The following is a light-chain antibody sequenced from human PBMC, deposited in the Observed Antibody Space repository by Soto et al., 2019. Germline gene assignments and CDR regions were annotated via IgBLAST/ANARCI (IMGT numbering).Light chain of an antibody. J-gene: IGKJ1*01. CDR3: QQYGNSPRT. CDR1: QSVSNSY. Sequence: EIVLTQSPGTLSLSPGERASLSCRASQSVSNSYLAWYQQKPGQAPRLLIYGASSRASGIPDRFSGSGSGTDFTLTISRLGPEDVAVYYCQQYGNSPRTLGQGNKVVL. CDR2: GAS. V-gene: IGKV3-20*01.